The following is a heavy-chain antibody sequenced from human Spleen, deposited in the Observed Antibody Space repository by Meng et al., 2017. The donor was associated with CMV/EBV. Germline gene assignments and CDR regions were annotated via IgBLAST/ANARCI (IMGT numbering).Heavy chain of an antibody. Sequence: GESLKISCAASGFSFSSYAMNWVRQAPGKGLEWVSSITTSGDYMYYADSVKGRFIISRDNAKNSLYPQMNSLKAEETAVYYCAREPSHAAFDIWGQGTMVTISS. CDR2: ITTSGDYM. CDR3: AREPSHAAFDI. CDR1: GFSFSSYA. V-gene: IGHV3-21*06. J-gene: IGHJ3*02.